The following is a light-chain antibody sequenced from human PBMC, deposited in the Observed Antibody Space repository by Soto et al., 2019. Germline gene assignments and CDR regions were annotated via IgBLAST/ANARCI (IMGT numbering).Light chain of an antibody. J-gene: IGLJ3*02. CDR3: QSYDSSLSGWV. Sequence: QSVLTQPPSVSGAPGQRVTISCTGSSSNIGAGYDVHWYQQLPGTAPKLLIYGNSNRPSGVPDRFSGSKSGTSASLAITGLRAEDEADYYCQSYDSSLSGWVFGGGTKRTV. V-gene: IGLV1-40*01. CDR1: SSNIGAGYD. CDR2: GNS.